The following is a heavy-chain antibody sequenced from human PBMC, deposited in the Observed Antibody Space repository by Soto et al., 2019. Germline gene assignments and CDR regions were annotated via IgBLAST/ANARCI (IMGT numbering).Heavy chain of an antibody. D-gene: IGHD3-16*02. CDR2: IVVGSGNT. Sequence: SVKVSCKASGFTFTSSAVQWVRQVRGQRLEWIGWIVVGSGNTNYAQKFQERVTITRDMSTSTAYMELSSLRSEDTAVYYCAAGYDYVWGSYRYPGSFDYWGQGTLVTVSS. J-gene: IGHJ4*02. CDR1: GFTFTSSA. CDR3: AAGYDYVWGSYRYPGSFDY. V-gene: IGHV1-58*01.